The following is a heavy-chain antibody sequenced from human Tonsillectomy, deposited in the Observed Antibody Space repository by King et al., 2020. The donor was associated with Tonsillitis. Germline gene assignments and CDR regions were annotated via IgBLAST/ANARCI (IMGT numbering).Heavy chain of an antibody. Sequence: VQLQESGPGLVKPSETLSLTCTVSGGSISSYYWSWIRQPAGKGLAWIGRIYTSGSTNYNPSLKSRVTMSVDTSKNQFSLKLSPVTAADTAVYYCARDLGNYYDSSGYFDYWGQGTLVTVSS. J-gene: IGHJ4*02. D-gene: IGHD3-22*01. CDR3: ARDLGNYYDSSGYFDY. CDR2: IYTSGST. V-gene: IGHV4-4*07. CDR1: GGSISSYY.